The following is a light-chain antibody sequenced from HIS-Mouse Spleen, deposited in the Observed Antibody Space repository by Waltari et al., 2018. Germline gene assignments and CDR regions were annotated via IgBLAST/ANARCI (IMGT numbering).Light chain of an antibody. V-gene: IGKV3-20*01. CDR1: QSVSSSY. CDR2: AAS. J-gene: IGKJ2*01. Sequence: EIVLTQSPGTLSLSPGERATLSCRTSQSVSSSYLACYQQKPGQAPRLLIYAASSSATGIPDRFSGSGSGTDCTLTISRLEPEDFAVYYCQQYGSSPYTFGQGTKLEIK. CDR3: QQYGSSPYT.